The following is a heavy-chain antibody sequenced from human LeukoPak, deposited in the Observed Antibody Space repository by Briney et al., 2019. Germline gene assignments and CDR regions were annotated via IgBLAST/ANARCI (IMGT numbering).Heavy chain of an antibody. J-gene: IGHJ4*02. CDR2: FYYSGCT. CDR3: ARRGSDGHCDY. V-gene: IGHV4-39*07. CDR1: GVSISSSSYY. Sequence: SETLSLTCTVSGVSISSSSYYWGWTRQPPGKGRERIGSFYYSGCTYCNTSLNSRITISAETTTNLFFLMLRSLTPADTAVAYCARRGSDGHCDYWGQGTLVTVSS. D-gene: IGHD5-18*01.